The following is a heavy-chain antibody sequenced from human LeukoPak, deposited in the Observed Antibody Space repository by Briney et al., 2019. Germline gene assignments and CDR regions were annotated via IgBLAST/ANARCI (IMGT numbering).Heavy chain of an antibody. CDR3: ARHGYCSSTSCYRYYGMDV. Sequence: GASVKVSCKASGYTFTGYYMDWVRQAPGQGLEWMGWINPNSGGTNYAQKFQGRVTMTRDTSISTAYMELSRLRSDDTAVYYCARHGYCSSTSCYRYYGMDVWGQGTTVTVSS. CDR2: INPNSGGT. CDR1: GYTFTGYY. V-gene: IGHV1-2*02. D-gene: IGHD2-2*01. J-gene: IGHJ6*02.